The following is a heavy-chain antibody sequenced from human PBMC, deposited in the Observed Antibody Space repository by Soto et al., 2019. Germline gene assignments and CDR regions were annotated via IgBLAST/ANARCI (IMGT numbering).Heavy chain of an antibody. J-gene: IGHJ4*02. Sequence: EVQVLESGGGLVQPGGSLRLSCAVSGFTFSSCAMSWVRLAPGKGLEWVSGIDGSGGGTYYADSVKGRFTISRDNSKNTRYLQMTRLGVEDSAIYYRAKEGPARRANFDDWGQGTLVTVSS. CDR2: IDGSGGGT. V-gene: IGHV3-23*01. D-gene: IGHD1-1*01. CDR3: AKEGPARRANFDD. CDR1: GFTFSSCA.